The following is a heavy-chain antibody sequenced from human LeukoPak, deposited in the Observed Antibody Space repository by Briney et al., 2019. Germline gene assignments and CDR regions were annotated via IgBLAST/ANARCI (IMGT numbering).Heavy chain of an antibody. CDR1: GLTFTKYW. J-gene: IGHJ4*02. D-gene: IGHD2/OR15-2a*01. V-gene: IGHV3-74*03. Sequence: GGSLILSCAASGLTFTKYWMHWVRQAPGKGLVWLSRVTGDGTGTTYADSVRGRFTISRDNAKNTVYLQMNSLRVEDTAVYFCATGLGFYYDYWGQGTLLTVS. CDR2: VTGDGTGT. CDR3: ATGLGFYYDY.